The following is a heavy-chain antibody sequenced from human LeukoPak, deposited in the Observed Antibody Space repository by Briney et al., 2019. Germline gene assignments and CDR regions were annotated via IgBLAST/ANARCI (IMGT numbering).Heavy chain of an antibody. CDR3: ARHPFSNPFDF. Sequence: SETLSLTCAVYGGSFSGSYWSWIRQPPGKGLEWIGYIYHTGNTDYNPSLRGRVTISLDTSKSHFTLYLSSVTAADTAVYYCARHPFSNPFDFWGRGALVTVSS. D-gene: IGHD7-27*01. CDR2: IYHTGNT. CDR1: GGSFSGSY. V-gene: IGHV4-59*08. J-gene: IGHJ4*02.